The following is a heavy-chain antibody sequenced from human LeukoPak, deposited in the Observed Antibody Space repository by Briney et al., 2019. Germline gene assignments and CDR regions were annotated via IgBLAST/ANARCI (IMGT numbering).Heavy chain of an antibody. CDR3: ARKEKVWGYYGMDV. D-gene: IGHD3-16*01. CDR2: INHSGST. CDR1: GGSFRGYY. Sequence: PSEALSVTCADYGGSFRGYYWSWIRQPPEKGLEWIGEINHSGSTNYNPSLKSRVNISVDTSKNQFSLKLSSVTAADTAVYYCARKEKVWGYYGMDVWGKGTTVTVSP. J-gene: IGHJ6*04. V-gene: IGHV4-34*01.